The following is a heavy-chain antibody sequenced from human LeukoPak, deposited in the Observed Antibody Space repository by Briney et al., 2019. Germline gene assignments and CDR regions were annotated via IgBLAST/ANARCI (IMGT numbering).Heavy chain of an antibody. V-gene: IGHV5-51*01. CDR1: GYSFTSYW. CDR3: ARQGFTMMVVAQLDY. D-gene: IGHD3-22*01. CDR2: IYPGDSDT. J-gene: IGHJ4*02. Sequence: GESLKISCKGSGYSFTSYWIGWVRQMPGKGLEWMGIIYPGDSDTRYSPSFQGQVTISADKSISTAYLQWSSLKASDTAMYYCARQGFTMMVVAQLDYWGQGTLVTVSS.